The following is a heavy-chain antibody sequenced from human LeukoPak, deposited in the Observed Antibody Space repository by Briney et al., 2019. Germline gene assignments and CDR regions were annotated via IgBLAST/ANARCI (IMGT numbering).Heavy chain of an antibody. J-gene: IGHJ4*02. CDR1: GFTLNTYT. CDR2: ISSSGTYI. V-gene: IGHV3-21*01. Sequence: PGGSLRLSCAASGFTLNTYTMNWVRQAPGKGLEWVSSISSSGTYIYYADSVKGRFTISRDDAKNSLSLQMNSLRAEDTAVYYCARDYWGSTPLDYWGQGTLVTVSS. D-gene: IGHD3-16*01. CDR3: ARDYWGSTPLDY.